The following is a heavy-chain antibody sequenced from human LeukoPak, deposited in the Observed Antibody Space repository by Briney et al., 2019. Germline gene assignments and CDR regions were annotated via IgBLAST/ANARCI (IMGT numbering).Heavy chain of an antibody. CDR1: GFTFSSFA. CDR3: AKDLLGVAAGNY. D-gene: IGHD6-13*01. V-gene: IGHV3-23*01. CDR2: ISGSGDTT. J-gene: IGHJ4*02. Sequence: PGGSLRLSCAASGFTFSSFAMNWVRQAPGKGLEWVSIISGSGDTTHYTDSVKGRFTVSRDNSMNTLYLQMNSLRAEDTAVYSCAKDLLGVAAGNYWGQGTLVTVSS.